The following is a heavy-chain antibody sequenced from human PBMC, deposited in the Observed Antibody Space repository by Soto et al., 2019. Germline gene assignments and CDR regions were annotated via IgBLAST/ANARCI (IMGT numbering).Heavy chain of an antibody. Sequence: GGSLRLSCTASGFTFGDYAMSWFRQAPGKGLEWVGFIRSKAYGGTTEYAASVKGRFTISRDDSKSIAYLQMNSLKTEDTAVYYCTRSRGYSGYEYYFDYWGQGTLVTVSS. J-gene: IGHJ4*02. CDR2: IRSKAYGGTT. V-gene: IGHV3-49*03. D-gene: IGHD5-12*01. CDR3: TRSRGYSGYEYYFDY. CDR1: GFTFGDYA.